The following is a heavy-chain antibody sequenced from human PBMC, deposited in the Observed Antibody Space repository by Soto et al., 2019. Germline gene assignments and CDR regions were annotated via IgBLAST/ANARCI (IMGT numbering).Heavy chain of an antibody. Sequence: EVQLVESGGGLVQSGGSLRLSCAASGFTLGNYWMHWVRQAPGKGLVWVSRINDYGTTINYAESVEGRFIISRDDAKSEVYLQMNKLSAEDSAVYYCARGGLEPFDYWGQGALVTVSS. CDR2: INDYGTTI. CDR1: GFTLGNYW. V-gene: IGHV3-74*01. CDR3: ARGGLEPFDY. D-gene: IGHD1-1*01. J-gene: IGHJ4*02.